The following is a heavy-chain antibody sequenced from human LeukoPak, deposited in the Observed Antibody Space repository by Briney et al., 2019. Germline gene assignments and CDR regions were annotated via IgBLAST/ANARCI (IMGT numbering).Heavy chain of an antibody. J-gene: IGHJ4*02. CDR2: IRQDGGEK. CDR3: ASLGLAAAGPRSGWYVEDRAAFDY. D-gene: IGHD6-13*01. V-gene: IGHV3-7*01. CDR1: GFTFSSYW. Sequence: QPGGSLRLSCAVSGFTFSSYWMNWVRQAPGKGLEWVASIRQDGGEKSYVDSVKGRLTISRDNTKNSLYLQMSSLRAEDTGVYYCASLGLAAAGPRSGWYVEDRAAFDYWGQGTLVTVSS.